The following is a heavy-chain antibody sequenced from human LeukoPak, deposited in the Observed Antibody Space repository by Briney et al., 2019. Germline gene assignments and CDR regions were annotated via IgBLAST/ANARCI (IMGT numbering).Heavy chain of an antibody. Sequence: ASVKVSCKASGYTFTSYYMHWVRQAPGQGLEWMGWISAYNGNTNYAQKLQGRVTMTTDTSTSTAYMELRSLRSDDTAVYYCASSVILTGYYTDYYYGMDVWGKGTTVTVSS. CDR2: ISAYNGNT. D-gene: IGHD3-9*01. CDR1: GYTFTSYY. J-gene: IGHJ6*04. CDR3: ASSVILTGYYTDYYYGMDV. V-gene: IGHV1-18*04.